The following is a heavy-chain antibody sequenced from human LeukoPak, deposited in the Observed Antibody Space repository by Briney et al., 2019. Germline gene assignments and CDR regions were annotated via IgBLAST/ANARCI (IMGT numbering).Heavy chain of an antibody. V-gene: IGHV1-18*01. CDR2: ISTYNGNT. D-gene: IGHD6-13*01. CDR1: GYTFTSYG. J-gene: IGHJ6*02. Sequence: GASVKVSCKASGYTFTSYGISWVRRAPGQGLEWMGWISTYNGNTNYAQKLQGRVTMTTDTSTSTAYMELRSLRSDDTAVYYCARLGQQLVLYYYYGMDVWGQGTTVTVSS. CDR3: ARLGQQLVLYYYYGMDV.